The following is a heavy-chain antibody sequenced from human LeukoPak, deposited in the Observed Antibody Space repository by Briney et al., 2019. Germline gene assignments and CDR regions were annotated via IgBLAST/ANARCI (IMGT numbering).Heavy chain of an antibody. D-gene: IGHD5-24*01. Sequence: GASVKVSCKASGGTFSSYAISWVRQAPGQGLEWMGWINPNSGGTNYAQKFQGRVTMTRDTSISTAYMELSRLRSDDTAVYYCARLGDFDYWGQGTLVTVSS. CDR1: GGTFSSYA. J-gene: IGHJ4*02. V-gene: IGHV1-2*02. CDR2: INPNSGGT. CDR3: ARLGDFDY.